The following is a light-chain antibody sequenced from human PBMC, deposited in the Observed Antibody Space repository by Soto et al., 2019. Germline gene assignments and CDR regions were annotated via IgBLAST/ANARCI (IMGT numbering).Light chain of an antibody. Sequence: DIQMTQSPSSLSASVGDRVTITCRASQSISGYLNWYQQRPGKAPNLLIYAASSLQSGVPSRFSGSGSGTDFTLTISSLQPEDFATYYCQHSYNTPLTFGGGTKVEIK. J-gene: IGKJ4*01. CDR3: QHSYNTPLT. CDR2: AAS. V-gene: IGKV1-39*01. CDR1: QSISGY.